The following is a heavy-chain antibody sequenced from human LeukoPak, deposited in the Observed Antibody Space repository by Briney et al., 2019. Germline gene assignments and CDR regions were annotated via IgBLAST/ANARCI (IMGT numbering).Heavy chain of an antibody. D-gene: IGHD5-24*01. V-gene: IGHV3-23*01. Sequence: GGSLRLSCAASGFAFSSYAMNWVRQAPGKGLEWVSAINGNGGSTYYADSVKGRFTISRDNSKNTLYLQMNSLRAEDTAVYYCARTGRRDSPPFDYWGQGTLVTVSS. CDR1: GFAFSSYA. CDR2: INGNGGST. J-gene: IGHJ4*02. CDR3: ARTGRRDSPPFDY.